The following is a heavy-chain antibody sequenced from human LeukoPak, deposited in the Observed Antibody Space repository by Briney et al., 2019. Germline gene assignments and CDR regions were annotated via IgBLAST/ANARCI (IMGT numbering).Heavy chain of an antibody. D-gene: IGHD4-23*01. CDR3: AKDGTTVVTNYMDV. Sequence: GGSLRLSCAASGFTFSSYAMSWVRQAPGKGLGWVSAISGSGGSTYYADSVKGRFTISRDNSKNTLYLQMNSLRAEDTAVYYCAKDGTTVVTNYMDVWGKGTTVTVSS. V-gene: IGHV3-23*01. CDR2: ISGSGGST. CDR1: GFTFSSYA. J-gene: IGHJ6*03.